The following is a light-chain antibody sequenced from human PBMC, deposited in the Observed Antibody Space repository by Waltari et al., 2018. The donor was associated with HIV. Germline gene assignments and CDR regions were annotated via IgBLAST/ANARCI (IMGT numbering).Light chain of an antibody. CDR1: QSVSSSH. V-gene: IGKV3-20*01. Sequence: EIVLTQSPGTLSLSQGERATLSCRASQSVSSSHLTWYQQKPGQAPRLLIYGASTTATGIPDRFIGSESGTDFTLTIIRLEPEDFAVYYCQHYGRSPTFGGGTKVEI. CDR3: QHYGRSPT. J-gene: IGKJ4*01. CDR2: GAS.